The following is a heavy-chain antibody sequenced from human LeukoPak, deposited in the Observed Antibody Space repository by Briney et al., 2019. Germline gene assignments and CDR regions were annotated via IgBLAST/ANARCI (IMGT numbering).Heavy chain of an antibody. V-gene: IGHV5-51*01. J-gene: IGHJ4*02. Sequence: GESLKISCKDSGYSFTSYWIGWGRQMPGKGLEWMGVIYPGDSDTRYSPSFQGQVTISADKSINTAYLQWSSLKASDTAIYYCARRGEAMDPFDYWGQGTLVTVSS. CDR3: ARRGEAMDPFDY. CDR1: GYSFTSYW. CDR2: IYPGDSDT. D-gene: IGHD5-18*01.